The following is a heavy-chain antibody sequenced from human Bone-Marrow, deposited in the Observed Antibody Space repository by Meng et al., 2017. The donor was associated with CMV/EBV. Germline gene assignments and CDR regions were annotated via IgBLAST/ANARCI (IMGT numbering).Heavy chain of an antibody. CDR1: GFTFSNYA. V-gene: IGHV3-30*14. J-gene: IGHJ4*02. Sequence: GESLKISCAASGFTFSNYAVHWVRQAPGKGLEWVAIISFDGSNKYYADSVKGRFTISRDNSKNTLYLQMNSLRAEDTAVYYCARGGTTTPLGYWGQGTLVTVSS. D-gene: IGHD1-7*01. CDR3: ARGGTTTPLGY. CDR2: ISFDGSNK.